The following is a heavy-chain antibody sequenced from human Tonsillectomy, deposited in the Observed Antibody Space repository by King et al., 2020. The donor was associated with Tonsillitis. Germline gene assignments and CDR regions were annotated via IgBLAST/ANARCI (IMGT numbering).Heavy chain of an antibody. Sequence: QLQESGPGLVKPSETLSLTCTVSGGSVSSSSYYWSWIRQPPGKGLEWIWYIVYSGSTNYNPSLKSRVTISVEKTKNQFSLKLTSVTAADAAVYYCATSGQGLPAPYASVWWSYRYTGWFDPGGQGTLVTVSS. V-gene: IGHV4-61*01. CDR3: ATSGQGLPAPYASVWWSYRYTGWFDP. CDR2: IVYSGST. J-gene: IGHJ5*02. CDR1: GGSVSSSSYY. D-gene: IGHD3-16*02.